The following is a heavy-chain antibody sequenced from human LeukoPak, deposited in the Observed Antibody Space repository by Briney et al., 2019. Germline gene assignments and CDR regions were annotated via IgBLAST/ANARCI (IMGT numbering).Heavy chain of an antibody. Sequence: PGGSLRLSCAASGFTFDDYAMHWVRQAPGKGLEWVSGISWNSGSIGYADSVKGRFTISRDNAKNSLYLQMNSLRAEDTALYYCAKDFRFDYYGSGTEIDYWGQGTLVTVSS. J-gene: IGHJ4*02. CDR1: GFTFDDYA. CDR3: AKDFRFDYYGSGTEIDY. CDR2: ISWNSGSI. V-gene: IGHV3-9*01. D-gene: IGHD3-10*01.